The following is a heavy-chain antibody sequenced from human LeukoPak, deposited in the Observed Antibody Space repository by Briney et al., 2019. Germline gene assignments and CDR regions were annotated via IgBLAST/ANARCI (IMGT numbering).Heavy chain of an antibody. V-gene: IGHV1-69*05. CDR3: AREDPAIAVAGYNWFDP. CDR1: GGTFSSYA. Sequence: GASVKVSCKASGGTFSSYAISWVRQAPGQGLEWMGGIIPIFGTANYAQKFQGRVTITTDESTSTAYMELSSLRSEDTVVYYCAREDPAIAVAGYNWFDPWGQGTLVTVSS. CDR2: IIPIFGTA. J-gene: IGHJ5*02. D-gene: IGHD6-19*01.